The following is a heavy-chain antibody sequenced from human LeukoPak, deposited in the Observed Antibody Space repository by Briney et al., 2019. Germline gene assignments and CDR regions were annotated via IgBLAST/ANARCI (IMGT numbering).Heavy chain of an antibody. Sequence: QSGGSLRLSCAASRFTFSSYGMHWVRQAPGKGLEWVAVISYDGSNKYYADSVKGRFTISRDNSKNTLYLQMNSLRAEDTAVYYCAKTMGAIDHDYWGQGTLVTVSS. CDR3: AKTMGAIDHDY. CDR2: ISYDGSNK. CDR1: RFTFSSYG. D-gene: IGHD1-26*01. V-gene: IGHV3-30*18. J-gene: IGHJ4*02.